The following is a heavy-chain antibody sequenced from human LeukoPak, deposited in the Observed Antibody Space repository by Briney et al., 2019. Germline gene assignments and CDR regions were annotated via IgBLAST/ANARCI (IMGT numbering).Heavy chain of an antibody. J-gene: IGHJ5*02. D-gene: IGHD1/OR15-1a*01. V-gene: IGHV1-24*01. Sequence: ASVKVSCKVSGYTPTDLSIHWVRQAPGKGLEWMGGFDPGDGETIYAQKFQGRVTMTEDTSTETDYMELSSLRSEDTAVYYCATIAAYNWNSGYWFDPWGQGTLVTVSS. CDR1: GYTPTDLS. CDR2: FDPGDGET. CDR3: ATIAAYNWNSGYWFDP.